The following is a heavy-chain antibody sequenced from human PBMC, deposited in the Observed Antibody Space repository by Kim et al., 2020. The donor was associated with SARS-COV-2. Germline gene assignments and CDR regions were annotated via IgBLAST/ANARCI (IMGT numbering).Heavy chain of an antibody. CDR1: GGSITNNNFY. CDR2: GHHTGKT. V-gene: IGHV4-39*01. Sequence: SETLSLTCSVSGGSITNNNFYWGWIRQSPGRGLEWIGCGHHTGKTYYNPSLESRITISVDTSKTQFSLKLRSVTASDTAVYYCARQVYGRAYYSYYGLDVWGHGTSVTVSS. D-gene: IGHD2-8*01. J-gene: IGHJ6*02. CDR3: ARQVYGRAYYSYYGLDV.